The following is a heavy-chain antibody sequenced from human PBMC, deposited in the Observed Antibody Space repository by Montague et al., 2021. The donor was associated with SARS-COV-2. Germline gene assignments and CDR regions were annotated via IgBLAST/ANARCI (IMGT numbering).Heavy chain of an antibody. Sequence: SLRLSCAASGFTFNNYAMTWVRQAPGKGLEWVSIIYSDGSSTYYADSVKGRFTISRDNSKNTLYLQMYSLRAEDTAVYSCTKGGRNFYELDGFDSWGQGTPVTVSS. D-gene: IGHD3-3*01. CDR1: GFTFNNYA. J-gene: IGHJ4*02. V-gene: IGHV3-23*03. CDR3: TKGGRNFYELDGFDS. CDR2: IYSDGSST.